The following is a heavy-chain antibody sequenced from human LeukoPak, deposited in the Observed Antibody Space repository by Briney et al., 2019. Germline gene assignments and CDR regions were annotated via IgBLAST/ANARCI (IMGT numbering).Heavy chain of an antibody. CDR2: IYPGDSDT. J-gene: IGHJ3*02. Sequence: GESLKISCKSSGYSFTSYWIGWVRPMPGKGPECMGIIYPGDSDTRYSPSFQGQETISADRSISTAYLQWSSLKASDTAMYYCARGPRVGVSSDFDIWGQGTMVTVSS. V-gene: IGHV5-51*01. CDR3: ARGPRVGVSSDFDI. CDR1: GYSFTSYW. D-gene: IGHD1-26*01.